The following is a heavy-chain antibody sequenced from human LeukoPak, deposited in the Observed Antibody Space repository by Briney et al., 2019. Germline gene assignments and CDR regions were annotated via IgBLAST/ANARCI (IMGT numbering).Heavy chain of an antibody. J-gene: IGHJ6*03. V-gene: IGHV4-38-2*02. D-gene: IGHD3-3*01. CDR2: IYHSGST. CDR1: GYSISSGYY. CDR3: ARVRHDFRSGYRVSSSGYYMDV. Sequence: SETLSLTCTVSGYSISSGYYWGWIRQPPGKGLEWIGSIYHSGSTYYNPSLKSRVTISADTSKNQFSLKLSSVTAADTAVYYCARVRHDFRSGYRVSSSGYYMDVWGKGTTATVSS.